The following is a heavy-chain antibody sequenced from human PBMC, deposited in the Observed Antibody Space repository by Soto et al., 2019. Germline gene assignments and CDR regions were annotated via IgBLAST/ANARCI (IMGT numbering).Heavy chain of an antibody. V-gene: IGHV3-66*01. D-gene: IGHD5-12*01. CDR1: GFSVGDNY. J-gene: IGHJ3*01. CDR2: IYSGGST. Sequence: EVQLVESGGGLVQPGGSLRLSCAASGFSVGDNYMKWVRQAPGKGLEWVSLIYSGGSTFYADSVKGRFTISRDNSKNTLFLKMNNLRVDDTAVYYCARDRGYRWGQGTMVTVSA. CDR3: ARDRGYR.